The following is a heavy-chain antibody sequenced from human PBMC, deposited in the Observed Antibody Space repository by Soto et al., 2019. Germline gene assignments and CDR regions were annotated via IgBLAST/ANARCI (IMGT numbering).Heavy chain of an antibody. CDR2: TYYNGRT. CDR1: GASITSSSYF. D-gene: IGHD4-17*01. Sequence: SETLSLTCTVSGASITSSSYFWSWIRQSPGSGLEYIGYTYYNGRTNYNPSLQSRVTISVDTSTSKFSLNLTSVTAGDTAVYYCARMSRTVNYWGQGVLVTVSS. CDR3: ARMSRTVNY. V-gene: IGHV4-61*01. J-gene: IGHJ4*02.